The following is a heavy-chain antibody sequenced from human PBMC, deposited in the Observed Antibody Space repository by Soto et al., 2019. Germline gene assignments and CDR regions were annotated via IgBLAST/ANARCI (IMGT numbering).Heavy chain of an antibody. CDR3: ARGPGGPDGPGDY. D-gene: IGHD2-15*01. Sequence: ASVKVSCKASGYTFTSYAMHWVRQAPGQRLEWMGWINAGNGNTKYSQRFQGRVTITRDTSASTVYMELSSLRSEDTAVYYCARGPGGPDGPGDYWGQGTLVTVPQ. J-gene: IGHJ4*02. CDR1: GYTFTSYA. V-gene: IGHV1-3*01. CDR2: INAGNGNT.